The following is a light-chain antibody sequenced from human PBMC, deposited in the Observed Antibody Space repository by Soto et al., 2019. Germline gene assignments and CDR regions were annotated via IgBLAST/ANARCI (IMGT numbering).Light chain of an antibody. J-gene: IGLJ2*01. CDR1: SSDVGGYDY. Sequence: QSVLTQPASVSGSPGQSITISCTGTSSDVGGYDYVCWYQQHPGKAPKLIIYAVTNRPSGVSNRFSGSKSGNTASLSISGLQEEDEADYYCSSYTSSGTVLFGGGTKLTVL. CDR3: SSYTSSGTVL. CDR2: AVT. V-gene: IGLV2-14*03.